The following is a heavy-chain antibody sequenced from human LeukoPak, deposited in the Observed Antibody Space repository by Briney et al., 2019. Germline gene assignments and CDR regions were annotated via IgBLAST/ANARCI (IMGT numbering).Heavy chain of an antibody. D-gene: IGHD3-10*01. CDR2: VYYTGST. V-gene: IGHV4-59*12. J-gene: IGHJ6*03. CDR1: GVSISPYY. CDR3: ARVGLVVRGVIMVHYYYYMDV. Sequence: SETLSLTCAVSGVSISPYYWSWLRQPPGKGLEWIGNVYYTGSTYYNPSLKSRVTMSVDTSKNQFSLKLSSVTAADTAVYYCARVGLVVRGVIMVHYYYYMDVWGKGTTVTVSS.